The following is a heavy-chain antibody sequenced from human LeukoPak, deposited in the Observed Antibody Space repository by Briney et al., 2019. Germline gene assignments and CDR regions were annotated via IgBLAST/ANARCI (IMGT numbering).Heavy chain of an antibody. J-gene: IGHJ4*02. Sequence: SETLSLTCAVSGYSISSSNWWGWIRQPPGKGLEWIGYIYYSGSIYYNPSLKSRVTMSVDTSKNQFSLKLSSVTAVDTAVYYCARSSIAARGAPAGFDYWGQGTLVTVSS. V-gene: IGHV4-28*05. CDR1: GYSISSSNW. CDR2: IYYSGSI. D-gene: IGHD6-6*01. CDR3: ARSSIAARGAPAGFDY.